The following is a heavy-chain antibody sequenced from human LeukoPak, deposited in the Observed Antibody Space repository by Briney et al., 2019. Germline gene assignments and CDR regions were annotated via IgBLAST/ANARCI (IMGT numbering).Heavy chain of an antibody. CDR2: INPNSGGT. D-gene: IGHD3-22*01. CDR3: ARDSYYYDSSGTGAFDI. CDR1: GYTFTGYY. Sequence: ASVKVSRKASGYTFTGYYMHWVRQAPGQGLEWMGWINPNSGGTNYAQKFQGWVTMTRDTSISTAYMELSRLRSDDTAVYYCARDSYYYDSSGTGAFDIWGQGTMVTVSS. V-gene: IGHV1-2*04. J-gene: IGHJ3*02.